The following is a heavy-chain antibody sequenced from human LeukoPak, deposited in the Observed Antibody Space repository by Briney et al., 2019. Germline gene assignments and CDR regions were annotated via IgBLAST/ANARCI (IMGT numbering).Heavy chain of an antibody. CDR2: IYPSGDT. Sequence: SETLSLTCTVSGGSISTSYWSWIRQPAGKGLEWIGRIYPSGDTNYNPSLKSRVTMSVDTSKNQFSLILSSVTAADTAVYYCARAGQFIAARPITFDYWGQGTLVTVSS. D-gene: IGHD6-6*01. CDR3: ARAGQFIAARPITFDY. V-gene: IGHV4-4*07. CDR1: GGSISTSY. J-gene: IGHJ4*02.